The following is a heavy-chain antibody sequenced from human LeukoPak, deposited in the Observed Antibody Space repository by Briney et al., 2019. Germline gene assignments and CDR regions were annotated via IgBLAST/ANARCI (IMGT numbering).Heavy chain of an antibody. CDR3: ARHQGGPWEFYFDY. J-gene: IGHJ4*02. D-gene: IGHD3-10*01. Sequence: SETLSLTCAVSGGSISSGGYYWSWIRQPPGKGLEWIGEINHSGSTNYNPSLKSRVTISVDTSKNQFSLRLSSVTAADTAVYYCARHQGGPWEFYFDYWGQGTLVTVSS. V-gene: IGHV4-34*01. CDR1: GGSISSGGYY. CDR2: INHSGST.